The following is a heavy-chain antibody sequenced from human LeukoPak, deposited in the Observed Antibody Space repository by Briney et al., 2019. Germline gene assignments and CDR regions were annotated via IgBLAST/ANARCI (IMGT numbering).Heavy chain of an antibody. CDR2: INPNSGGT. CDR1: GYTFTAYY. V-gene: IGHV1-2*02. D-gene: IGHD2-21*02. J-gene: IGHJ5*02. CDR3: ARAAYCGGGCNYWFDT. Sequence: ASVKVSCKSSGYTFTAYYMHWVRQAPGQGLELMGWINPNSGGTNYAQKFQGRVTMTRDTSISTLYMELTSLRSDDTAVYYCARAAYCGGGCNYWFDTWGQGTLVTVSS.